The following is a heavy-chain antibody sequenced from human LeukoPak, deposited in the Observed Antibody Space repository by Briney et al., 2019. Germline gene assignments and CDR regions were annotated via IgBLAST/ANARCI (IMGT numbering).Heavy chain of an antibody. J-gene: IGHJ3*02. CDR1: GYTLTELS. CDR3: ARDSRTGLNAFDI. Sequence: GASVKVSCKVSGYTLTELSMHWVRQAPGQGLEWMGWISADNGNTEYAQKLQGRVTVTTDTSTSTAYMELRSLRSDDTAIYYCARDSRTGLNAFDIWGQGTMVTVSS. CDR2: ISADNGNT. D-gene: IGHD1-1*01. V-gene: IGHV1-18*01.